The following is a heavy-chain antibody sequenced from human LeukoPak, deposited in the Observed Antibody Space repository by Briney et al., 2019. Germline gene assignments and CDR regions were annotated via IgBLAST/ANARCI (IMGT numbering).Heavy chain of an antibody. Sequence: GGSLRLSCAASGFTFSSYGMHCVREAPGKGLEWVAVIWYGGSNKYYADSVKGRFTISRDNSKNTLYLQMNSLRAEDTAVYCCAKGSGYYGHIDYWGQGTLVTVSS. J-gene: IGHJ4*02. CDR1: GFTFSSYG. CDR2: IWYGGSNK. CDR3: AKGSGYYGHIDY. V-gene: IGHV3-30*02. D-gene: IGHD3-9*01.